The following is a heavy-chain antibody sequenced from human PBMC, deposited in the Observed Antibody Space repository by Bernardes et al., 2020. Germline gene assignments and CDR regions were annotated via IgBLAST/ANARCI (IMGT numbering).Heavy chain of an antibody. CDR2: INHSGST. Sequence: LSLTCAIYGGSFSDFYWSWIRQPPRQGLEWIGEINHSGSTNYNPSLKSRVTISVDTSKNQFSLNLSSVTAADTAVYYCARGWVVVTAALNWFDPCGQGSWVTVA. J-gene: IGHJ5*02. V-gene: IGHV4-34*01. CDR1: GGSFSDFY. CDR3: ARGWVVVTAALNWFDP. D-gene: IGHD2-2*01.